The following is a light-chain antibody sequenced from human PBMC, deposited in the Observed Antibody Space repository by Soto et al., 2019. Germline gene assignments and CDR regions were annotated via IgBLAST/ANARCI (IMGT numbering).Light chain of an antibody. CDR2: AAS. V-gene: IGKV1-17*01. Sequence: DMHMSQAPACLSAIERYRVTLTFQTSQSITSYLNWYQQKPGKAPKLLIYAASRLHSGEACRLGGPASPIVLTMTLRALQLEDLASYYTLHHNSYPPPFAGGTKVDIK. J-gene: IGKJ4*01. CDR3: LHHNSYPPP. CDR1: QSITSY.